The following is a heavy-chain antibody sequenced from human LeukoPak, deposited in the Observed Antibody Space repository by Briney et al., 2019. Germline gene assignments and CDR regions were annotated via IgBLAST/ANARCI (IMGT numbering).Heavy chain of an antibody. J-gene: IGHJ4*02. D-gene: IGHD5-18*01. CDR2: ISASGGST. Sequence: PGGSLRLSCAASGFTFSSYAMSWVRQAPREGLEWVSSISASGGSTTYADSVKGRFTISRDNAKNTLYLQMNSLRAEDTAVYYCARDYGYSYDYWGQGTLVTVSS. CDR1: GFTFSSYA. V-gene: IGHV3-23*01. CDR3: ARDYGYSYDY.